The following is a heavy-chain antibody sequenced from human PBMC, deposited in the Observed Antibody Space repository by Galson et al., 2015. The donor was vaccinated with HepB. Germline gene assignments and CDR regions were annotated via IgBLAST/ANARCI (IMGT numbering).Heavy chain of an antibody. CDR3: ARVGGSYPFDY. CDR2: INAVNGNT. CDR1: GYTFIRYA. V-gene: IGHV1-3*01. Sequence: SVKVSCKASGYTFIRYAMYWVRQAPGQRLEWMGWINAVNGNTKYSQKLQDRVTITRDTSASTAYMELSSLRSEDTAVYYCARVGGSYPFDYWGQGTLVTVSS. J-gene: IGHJ4*02. D-gene: IGHD1-26*01.